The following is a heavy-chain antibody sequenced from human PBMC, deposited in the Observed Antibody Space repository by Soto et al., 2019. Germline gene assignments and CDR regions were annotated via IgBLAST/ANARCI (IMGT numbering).Heavy chain of an antibody. Sequence: SETLSLTCTVSGGSISSYYWSWIRQPPGKGLEWIGYMYYSGSTNYSPSLKSRITISVDTSKTQFSLKLSSVTAADTAVYYCARHFSVDYFDYWGQGALVTVSS. CDR2: MYYSGST. V-gene: IGHV4-59*08. J-gene: IGHJ4*02. CDR1: GGSISSYY. CDR3: ARHFSVDYFDY.